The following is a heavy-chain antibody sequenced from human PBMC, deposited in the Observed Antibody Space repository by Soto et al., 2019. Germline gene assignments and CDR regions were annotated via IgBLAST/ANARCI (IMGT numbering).Heavy chain of an antibody. D-gene: IGHD5-12*01. CDR3: ATTAVEMATSTFDY. CDR1: GGSISSYY. J-gene: IGHJ4*02. CDR2: IYYSGST. V-gene: IGHV4-59*08. Sequence: SETLSLTCTVSGGSISSYYWSWIRQPPGKGLEWIGYIYYSGSTNYNPSLKSRVTISVDTSKNQFSLKLSSVTAADTAVYYCATTAVEMATSTFDYWCQGTLVTVSS.